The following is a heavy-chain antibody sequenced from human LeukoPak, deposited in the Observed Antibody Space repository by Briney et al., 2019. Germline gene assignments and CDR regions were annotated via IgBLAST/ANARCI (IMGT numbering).Heavy chain of an antibody. J-gene: IGHJ5*02. CDR3: AREPDERSWYSSRWQWFDP. CDR1: GFTFSSYA. V-gene: IGHV3-23*01. CDR2: ISGSGGST. Sequence: GGSLRLSCAASGFTFSSYAMSWVRQAPGKGLEWVSAISGSGGSTYYADSVKGRFTISRDNSKNTLYLQMNSLRAEDTAVYYCAREPDERSWYSSRWQWFDPWGQGTLVTVSS. D-gene: IGHD6-13*01.